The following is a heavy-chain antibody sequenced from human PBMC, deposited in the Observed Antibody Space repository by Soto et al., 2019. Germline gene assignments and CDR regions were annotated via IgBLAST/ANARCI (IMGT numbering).Heavy chain of an antibody. D-gene: IGHD2-2*01. CDR1: GGSFSGYY. CDR3: ARQTPSYCSSTSCRDY. CDR2: SNHSGST. J-gene: IGHJ4*02. Sequence: QVQLQQWGAGLLKPSETLSLTCAVYGGSFSGYYWSWIRQPPGKGLEWSGESNHSGSTNYNPSLKSRVTKSVDTSKNHFSLKLSSATAADTAVYYCARQTPSYCSSTSCRDYWGQGTLVTVSS. V-gene: IGHV4-34*01.